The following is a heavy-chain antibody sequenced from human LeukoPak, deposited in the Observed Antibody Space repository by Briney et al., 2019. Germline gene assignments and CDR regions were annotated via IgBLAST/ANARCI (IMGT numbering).Heavy chain of an antibody. J-gene: IGHJ4*02. CDR2: ISSSSSYI. Sequence: PGGSLRLSCAASGFRFSDYTMTWVRQAPGKGLEWVSSISSSSSYIYYADSVKGRFTISRDNAKNSLYLQMNSLRAEDTAVYYCARDSSGRFDYWGQGTLVTVSS. V-gene: IGHV3-21*01. CDR3: ARDSSGRFDY. CDR1: GFRFSDYT. D-gene: IGHD6-19*01.